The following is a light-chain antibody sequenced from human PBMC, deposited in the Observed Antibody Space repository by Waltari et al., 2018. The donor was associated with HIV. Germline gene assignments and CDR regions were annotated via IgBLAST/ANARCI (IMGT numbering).Light chain of an antibody. Sequence: QSVLTQPPSASGTPGQRFNISCSGGSSNIGSNPVNWYRQFPGEAPKLLIYTNSQRPSGVPDRFSVSKSGTFASLAISGLQSEDEADFYCAVWDDSLRGVLFGGGTRLTVL. J-gene: IGLJ3*02. CDR3: AVWDDSLRGVL. V-gene: IGLV1-44*01. CDR1: SSNIGSNP. CDR2: TNS.